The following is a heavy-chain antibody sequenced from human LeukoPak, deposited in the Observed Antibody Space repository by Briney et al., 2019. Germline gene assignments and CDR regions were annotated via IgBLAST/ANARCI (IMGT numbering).Heavy chain of an antibody. V-gene: IGHV3-23*01. Sequence: PGGSLRLPCAAPGFTFSSYAMSWVRQAPGKGLEWVSAISGSGGSTYYADSVKGRFTISRDNSKNTLYLQMNSLRAEDTAVYYCAKHSGSGFDYWGQGTLVTVSS. CDR1: GFTFSSYA. CDR3: AKHSGSGFDY. D-gene: IGHD6-19*01. J-gene: IGHJ4*02. CDR2: ISGSGGST.